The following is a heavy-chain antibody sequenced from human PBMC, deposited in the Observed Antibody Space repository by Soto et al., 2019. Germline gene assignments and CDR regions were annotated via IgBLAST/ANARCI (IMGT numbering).Heavy chain of an antibody. CDR1: GGTFSSYA. V-gene: IGHV1-69*01. J-gene: IGHJ3*02. CDR3: QNYYDSSTPGAFDI. CDR2: IIPIFGTA. Sequence: QVQLVQSGAEVKKPGSSVKVSCKASGGTFSSYAISWVRQAPGQGIEWMGGIIPIFGTANYAQKFQGRVTITADESTSTAYMELSSLRSEDTAVYYCQNYYDSSTPGAFDIWGQGTMVTVSS. D-gene: IGHD3-22*01.